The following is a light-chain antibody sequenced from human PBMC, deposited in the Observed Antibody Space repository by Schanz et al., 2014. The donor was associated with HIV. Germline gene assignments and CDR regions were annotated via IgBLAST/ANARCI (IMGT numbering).Light chain of an antibody. V-gene: IGLV1-51*01. J-gene: IGLJ1*01. CDR2: VTH. CDR3: QSYDNSLRGYV. Sequence: QSALTQPPSVSAAPGQRVTISCSGSAFNIGQNYVSWFQQFPGTAPKLLIYVTHQRPSEIPDRFSGSKSGTSASLAITGLQAEDEADYYCQSYDNSLRGYVFGTGTKVTV. CDR1: AFNIGQNY.